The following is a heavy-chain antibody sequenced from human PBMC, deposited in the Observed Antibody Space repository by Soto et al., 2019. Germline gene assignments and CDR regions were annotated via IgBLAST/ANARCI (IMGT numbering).Heavy chain of an antibody. J-gene: IGHJ3*02. Sequence: ASVKVSCKASGYTFTRYYMHLVRQAPGQGLEWMGIINPSGGSTSYAQKFQGRVTMTRDTSTSTVYMELSSLRSEDTAVYYCARALAYFYFWSCCRNQDVYAIRRQGTFVIVSS. D-gene: IGHD3-3*01. CDR2: INPSGGST. CDR1: GYTFTRYY. CDR3: ARALAYFYFWSCCRNQDVYAI. V-gene: IGHV1-46*03.